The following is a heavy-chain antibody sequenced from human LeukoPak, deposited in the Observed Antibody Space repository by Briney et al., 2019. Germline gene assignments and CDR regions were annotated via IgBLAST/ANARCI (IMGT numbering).Heavy chain of an antibody. V-gene: IGHV1-69*05. CDR1: GGTFSSYA. CDR3: AWYYDSSGYYFDY. Sequence: ASVKVSCKAPGGTFSSYAISWVRQAPGQGLEWMGGIIPIFGTANYAQKFQGRVTITTDESTSTAYMELSSLRSEDTAVYYCAWYYDSSGYYFDYWGQGTLVTVSS. J-gene: IGHJ4*02. D-gene: IGHD3-22*01. CDR2: IIPIFGTA.